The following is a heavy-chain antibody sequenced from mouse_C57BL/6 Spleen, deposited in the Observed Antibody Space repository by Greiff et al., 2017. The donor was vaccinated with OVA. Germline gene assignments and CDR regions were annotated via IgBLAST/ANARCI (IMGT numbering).Heavy chain of an antibody. V-gene: IGHV5-9-1*02. CDR1: GFTFSSYV. Sequence: EVQLQESGEGLVKPGGSLKLSCAASGFTFSSYVMSWVRQTPEKRLEWVAYISSGGDYIYYADTVKGRFTISRDNARNTLYLQMSSLTSEDTAMYYCTREGGYSNYLDYWGQGTTLTVSS. CDR2: ISSGGDYI. J-gene: IGHJ2*01. D-gene: IGHD2-5*01. CDR3: TREGGYSNYLDY.